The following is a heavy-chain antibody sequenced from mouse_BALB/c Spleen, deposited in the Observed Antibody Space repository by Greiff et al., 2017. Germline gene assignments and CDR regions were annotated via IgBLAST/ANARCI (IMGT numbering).Heavy chain of an antibody. D-gene: IGHD1-2*01. CDR1: GSSFTSYY. Sequence: EVQLVESGPELLKPGASVKISCKASGSSFTSYYMPWVKQSHGKSLEWIGYIDPFNGGTSYNQKFKGKATLTVDKSSSTAYMHLSSLTSEDSAVYYCASDYYGYGDWGQGTTLTVSA. CDR2: IDPFNGGT. V-gene: IGHV1S135*01. CDR3: ASDYYGYGD. J-gene: IGHJ2*01.